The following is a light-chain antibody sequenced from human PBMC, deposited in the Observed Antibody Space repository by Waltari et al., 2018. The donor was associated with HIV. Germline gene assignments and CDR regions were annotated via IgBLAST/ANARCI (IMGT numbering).Light chain of an antibody. Sequence: DIQMTQSPSTLSESVGDRVTSTCRASESSVSWLAWYQQKPGKAPKLLIYKASSLESGVPSSFSGSGAGREFTLIIRCLKPDDFATYYCQQGRTVGQGTRVEIK. V-gene: IGKV1-5*03. CDR1: ESSVSW. CDR2: KAS. J-gene: IGKJ1*01. CDR3: QQGRT.